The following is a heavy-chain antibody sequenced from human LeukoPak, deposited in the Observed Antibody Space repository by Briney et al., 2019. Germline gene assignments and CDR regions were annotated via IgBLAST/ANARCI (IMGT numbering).Heavy chain of an antibody. CDR3: ARGAEAGRSKSYYLEY. V-gene: IGHV3-21*01. Sequence: GGSLRLSCAAPGFTFSSYSMNWVRQAPGKGLEWVSSISSSSSYIYYADSVKGRFTISRDNTKNSVYLQMSSLRAEDTAVYYCARGAEAGRSKSYYLEYWGQGTLVTVSS. J-gene: IGHJ4*02. D-gene: IGHD6-13*01. CDR2: ISSSSSYI. CDR1: GFTFSSYS.